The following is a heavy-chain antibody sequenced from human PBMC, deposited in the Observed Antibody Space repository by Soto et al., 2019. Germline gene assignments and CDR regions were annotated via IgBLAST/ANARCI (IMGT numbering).Heavy chain of an antibody. V-gene: IGHV3-33*01. CDR1: VFTFSSYG. CDR2: IWYDGSNK. Sequence: PGGSLRLSCAASVFTFSSYGMHWVRQAPGKGLEWVAVIWYDGSNKYYADSVKGRFTISRDNSKNTLYLQMNSLRAEDTAVYYCARDMGSGRDYYYYGMDVWGQGTTVTVSS. CDR3: ARDMGSGRDYYYYGMDV. D-gene: IGHD3-10*01. J-gene: IGHJ6*02.